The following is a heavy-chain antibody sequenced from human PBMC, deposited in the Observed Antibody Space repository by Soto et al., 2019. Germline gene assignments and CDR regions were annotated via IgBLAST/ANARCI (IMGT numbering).Heavy chain of an antibody. Sequence: EVQLLESGGELVRPGGSLRLSCAASGFTFSSYAMSWVGQAPGKGLEWVSAISASGARAYYADSVEGRFTFSRDNSKNTLYLQMDSLRAEDTAVYYCAKQGVVVTAIDYWGQGTLVTVSS. D-gene: IGHD2-21*02. V-gene: IGHV3-23*01. CDR3: AKQGVVVTAIDY. CDR2: ISASGARA. J-gene: IGHJ4*02. CDR1: GFTFSSYA.